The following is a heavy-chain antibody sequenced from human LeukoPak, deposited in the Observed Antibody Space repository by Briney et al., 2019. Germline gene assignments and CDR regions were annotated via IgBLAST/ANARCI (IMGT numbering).Heavy chain of an antibody. CDR1: GGTFNSFA. CDR3: ARASFPFLEWTTSIPFDV. V-gene: IGHV1-69*13. J-gene: IGHJ3*01. CDR2: IIPIYPTT. D-gene: IGHD3-3*01. Sequence: ASVKVSCKASGGTFNSFALSWVRQAPGQRLEWMGGIIPIYPTTDYAHTFQGRVTISADESKDTVSLELSNLRSEDTAVYYCARASFPFLEWTTSIPFDVWGQGTVVIVSS.